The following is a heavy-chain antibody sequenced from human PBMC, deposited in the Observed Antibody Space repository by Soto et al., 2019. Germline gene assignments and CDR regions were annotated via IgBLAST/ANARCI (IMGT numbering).Heavy chain of an antibody. CDR2: IIPILGIA. CDR1: GGTFSSYT. J-gene: IGHJ4*02. V-gene: IGHV1-69*02. CDR3: AYQSSGGRNRDY. Sequence: ASVKVSCKASGGTFSSYTISWVRQAPGQGLEWMGRIIPILGIANYAQKFQGRVTITADKSTSTAYMELSSLRSEDTAVYYCAYQSSGGRNRDYWGQGTLVTVSS. D-gene: IGHD2-15*01.